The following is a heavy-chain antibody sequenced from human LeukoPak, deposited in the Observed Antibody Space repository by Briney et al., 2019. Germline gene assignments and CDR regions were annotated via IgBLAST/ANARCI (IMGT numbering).Heavy chain of an antibody. CDR1: SGFFSGYY. CDR2: INHSGST. D-gene: IGHD5-12*01. Sequence: SETLSLTCVVHSGFFSGYYWSWVRQPPGKGLEWIGEINHSGSTNYSPSLNSRVTISIDTSKNQFSLTVNSVTAADTAVYYCARGPRGDDRHYYYGMAVWGQGTTVTVSS. J-gene: IGHJ6*02. V-gene: IGHV4-34*01. CDR3: ARGPRGDDRHYYYGMAV.